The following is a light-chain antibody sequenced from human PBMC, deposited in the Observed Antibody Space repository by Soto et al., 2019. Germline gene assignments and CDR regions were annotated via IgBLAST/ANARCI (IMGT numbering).Light chain of an antibody. V-gene: IGKV3D-15*01. CDR2: HAS. Sequence: ETMMTQSPDTLSVSLGERATLSCRASQSLRSSLAWYQQKPGQAPRLLIYHASTRATGSPARFSGSESGTDFTLTISGLQSEDVAVYYCQQYNNWPQTLGQGTKVEIK. CDR3: QQYNNWPQT. CDR1: QSLRSS. J-gene: IGKJ1*01.